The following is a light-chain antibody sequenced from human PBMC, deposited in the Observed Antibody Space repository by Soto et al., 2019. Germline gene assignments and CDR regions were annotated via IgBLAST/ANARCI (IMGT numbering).Light chain of an antibody. CDR1: QDISNY. CDR2: DAS. V-gene: IGKV1-33*01. Sequence: DIQMTQSPSSLSASVGDRVTITCQASQDISNYLNWYQQKPGKAPKLLIYDASNLETGVPSRFSGSGSGTDFTFTISILQPEDSATYYCQQYDNLPPFTFGPGTKVDIK. CDR3: QQYDNLPPFT. J-gene: IGKJ3*01.